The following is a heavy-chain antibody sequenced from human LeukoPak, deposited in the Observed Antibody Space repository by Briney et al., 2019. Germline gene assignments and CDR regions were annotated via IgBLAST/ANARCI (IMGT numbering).Heavy chain of an antibody. D-gene: IGHD6-13*01. Sequence: SLRLSCAASGFTFSSYAMHWVRQAPGKGLEWVAVILYDGSNKYYADSVKGRFTISRDNSKNTLYLQMNSLRAEDTAVYYCASCLIQSSSRFFFDYWGQGTLVTVSS. CDR3: ASCLIQSSSRFFFDY. CDR2: ILYDGSNK. J-gene: IGHJ4*02. CDR1: GFTFSSYA. V-gene: IGHV3-30*04.